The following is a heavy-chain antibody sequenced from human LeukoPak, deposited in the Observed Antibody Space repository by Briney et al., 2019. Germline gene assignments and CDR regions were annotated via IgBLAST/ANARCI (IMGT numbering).Heavy chain of an antibody. J-gene: IGHJ4*02. CDR3: ARENQRDGYVEDY. Sequence: SQTLSLTCAISGDSVSSNSAAWSWIRQSPSRGLEWLGRTYYRSKWYNDYAVSVKSRITINPDTSKNQFSLQLNSVTPEDTAVYYCARENQRDGYVEDYCGQGTLVTVSS. D-gene: IGHD5-12*01. CDR1: GDSVSSNSAA. V-gene: IGHV6-1*01. CDR2: TYYRSKWYN.